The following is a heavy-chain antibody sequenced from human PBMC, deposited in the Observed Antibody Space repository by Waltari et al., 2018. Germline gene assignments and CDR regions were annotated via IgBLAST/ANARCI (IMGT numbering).Heavy chain of an antibody. CDR1: GFTFSNAW. J-gene: IGHJ4*02. V-gene: IGHV3-15*01. Sequence: EVQLVESGGGLVKPGGSLRLSCAASGFTFSNAWMSWVRQAPGKGLEWVGRIKSKTDGGTTDYAAPVKGRFTISRDDSKNTLYLQMNSLKTEDTAVYYCTTDLYSVVKGPNWGQGTLVTVSS. CDR3: TTDLYSVVKGPN. D-gene: IGHD2-21*01. CDR2: IKSKTDGGTT.